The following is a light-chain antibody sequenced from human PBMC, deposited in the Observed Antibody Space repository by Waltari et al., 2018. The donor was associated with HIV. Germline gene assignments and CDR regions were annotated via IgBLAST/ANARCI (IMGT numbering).Light chain of an antibody. CDR1: QSVSSNY. J-gene: IGKJ2*01. CDR3: QQYGSSPYT. V-gene: IGKV3-20*01. Sequence: EIVLTQSPGTLSLSPGEGATLSCRASQSVSSNYLAWYQQKPGQAPGLLIYAALNRATGIPDRFSGSGSGADFTLTISRLEPQDFVVYYCQQYGSSPYTFGQGTKLEIK. CDR2: AAL.